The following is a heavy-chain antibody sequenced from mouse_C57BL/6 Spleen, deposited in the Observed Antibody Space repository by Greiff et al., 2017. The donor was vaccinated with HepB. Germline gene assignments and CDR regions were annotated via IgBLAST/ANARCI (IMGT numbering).Heavy chain of an antibody. CDR2: ISYDGSN. V-gene: IGHV3-6*01. J-gene: IGHJ4*01. CDR3: ASYDYFPY. Sequence: EVQRVESGPGLVKPSQSLSLTCSVTGYSITSGYYWNWIRQFPGNKLEWMGYISYDGSNNYNPSLKNRISITRDTSKNQFFLKLNSVTTEDTATYYCASYDYFPYWGQGTSVTVSS. D-gene: IGHD2-4*01. CDR1: GYSITSGYY.